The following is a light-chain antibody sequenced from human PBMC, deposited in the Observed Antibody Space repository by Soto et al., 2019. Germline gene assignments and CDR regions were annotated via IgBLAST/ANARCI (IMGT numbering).Light chain of an antibody. J-gene: IGLJ2*01. CDR3: SSYAGSNFVV. V-gene: IGLV2-14*01. Sequence: QSALTQPASVSGSPGQSITISCTGTSSDVGAYNYVSWYQHHPGKVPKLLIYEVTNRPSGVSDRFSGSKSGNTASLTISGLQAEDEADYYCSSYAGSNFVVFGGGTKLTVL. CDR1: SSDVGAYNY. CDR2: EVT.